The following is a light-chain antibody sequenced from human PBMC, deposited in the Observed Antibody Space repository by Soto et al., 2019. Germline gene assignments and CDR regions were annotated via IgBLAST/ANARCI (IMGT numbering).Light chain of an antibody. V-gene: IGKV3-20*01. CDR1: QSVSSIY. J-gene: IGKJ2*01. Sequence: EIVLPQSPGTLSLSPGERATLSCRASQSVSSIYTAWYQQKPGQAPRLLIYGASIRATGIPDRFSGSGSGTDFTLTISRLEPEDFAVYYCQQYGNSRYTFDQGTKLEIK. CDR3: QQYGNSRYT. CDR2: GAS.